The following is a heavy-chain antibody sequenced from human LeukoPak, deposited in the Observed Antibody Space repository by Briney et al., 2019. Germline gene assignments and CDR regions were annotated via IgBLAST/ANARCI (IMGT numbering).Heavy chain of an antibody. CDR1: GYTFTGYY. J-gene: IGHJ4*02. CDR2: INPNSGGT. CDR3: ARVSIAVAGGIDY. Sequence: ASVKVPCKASGYTFTGYYMHWVRQAPGQGLEWMGWINPNSGGTNDAQKFQGRVTMTRDTSISTAYMDLSRLRSDDTAVYYCARVSIAVAGGIDYWGQGTLVTVSS. V-gene: IGHV1-2*02. D-gene: IGHD6-19*01.